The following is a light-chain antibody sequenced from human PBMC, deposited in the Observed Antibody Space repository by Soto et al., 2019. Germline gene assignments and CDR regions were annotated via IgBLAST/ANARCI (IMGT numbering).Light chain of an antibody. V-gene: IGKV3D-15*01. J-gene: IGKJ4*01. CDR3: QQYKDRPPLT. Sequence: EIVMTQSPVTLSASPGERVTLSCRASQSVNINLAWYQQRHGQAPRVLIYGASNRASGIPDKFSGSGSGTDFTLTISSLEPPVFGLYFCQQYKDRPPLTFGGGTRVETK. CDR1: QSVNIN. CDR2: GAS.